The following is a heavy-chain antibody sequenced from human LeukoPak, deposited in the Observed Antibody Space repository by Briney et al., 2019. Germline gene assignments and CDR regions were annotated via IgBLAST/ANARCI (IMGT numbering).Heavy chain of an antibody. J-gene: IGHJ6*03. V-gene: IGHV3-74*03. CDR3: ARGGEPDYGGDYYYHMDV. CDR2: INSDGSSI. D-gene: IGHD4-23*01. CDR1: GFTFSSYW. Sequence: GGSLRLSCAASGFTFSSYWMYWVRQAPGKGLVWVSRINSDGSSITYADSVKGRFTISRDNAKNTLYLQMNSLRAEDTAVYYCARGGEPDYGGDYYYHMDVWGKGTTVTISS.